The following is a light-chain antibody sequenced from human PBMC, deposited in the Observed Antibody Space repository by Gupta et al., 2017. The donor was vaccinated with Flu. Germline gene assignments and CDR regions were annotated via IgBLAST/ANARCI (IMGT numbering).Light chain of an antibody. V-gene: IGKV1-12*01. Sequence: IHRTQSPSSLSASVGDRVTITWRARQNIGSSLAWYQQKPGTAPKFLIYAASSLQSGVPSRFSGSGSGTDFTLTVSSLQPEDFATYYCQQDNSFPFTFGHGTKVDLK. J-gene: IGKJ3*01. CDR3: QQDNSFPFT. CDR2: AAS. CDR1: QNIGSS.